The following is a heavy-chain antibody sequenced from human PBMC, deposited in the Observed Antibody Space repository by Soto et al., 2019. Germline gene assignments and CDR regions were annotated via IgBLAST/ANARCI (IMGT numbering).Heavy chain of an antibody. Sequence: QVQLVESGGGVVQPGRSLRLSCAASGFTFSSYGMHWVRQAPGKGLEWVAVISYDGSNKYYADSVKGRFTISRDNYKNTMYLQMNSLRAEDTAVYYCAKDSSGYYYYYYGMDVWGQGTTVTVSS. CDR2: ISYDGSNK. J-gene: IGHJ6*02. D-gene: IGHD3-22*01. CDR1: GFTFSSYG. CDR3: AKDSSGYYYYYYGMDV. V-gene: IGHV3-30*18.